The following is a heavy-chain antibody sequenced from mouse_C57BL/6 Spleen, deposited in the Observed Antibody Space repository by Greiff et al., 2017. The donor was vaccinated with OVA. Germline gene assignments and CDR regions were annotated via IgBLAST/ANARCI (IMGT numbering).Heavy chain of an antibody. Sequence: QVQLQQPGAELVRPGTSVTLSCKASGYTFTSYWMHWVKPRPGQGLEWIGVIDPSDSYTNYNQKFKGKATLTVDTSSSTAYMQLSSLTSEHAAVYYFARFPMTTVGAEDYWGQGTTLTVSS. CDR3: ARFPMTTVGAEDY. D-gene: IGHD1-1*01. CDR2: IDPSDSYT. CDR1: GYTFTSYW. V-gene: IGHV1-59*01. J-gene: IGHJ2*01.